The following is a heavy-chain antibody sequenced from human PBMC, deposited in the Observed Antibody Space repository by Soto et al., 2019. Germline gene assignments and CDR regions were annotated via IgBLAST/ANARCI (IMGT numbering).Heavy chain of an antibody. V-gene: IGHV3-49*04. J-gene: IGHJ6*02. Sequence: EVQLLESGGGLVQPGRSRRLSCTASGFTFGDYTMSWVRQAPGKGLEWVGFIRSKAYGGTRRYSASVEGRITISRDDTRSVVELQMNSLNTEDSGVYYGRRESQLLVQADGVDGWGQGTTVTVSS. CDR1: GFTFGDYT. CDR2: IRSKAYGGTR. D-gene: IGHD6-19*01. CDR3: RRESQLLVQADGVDG.